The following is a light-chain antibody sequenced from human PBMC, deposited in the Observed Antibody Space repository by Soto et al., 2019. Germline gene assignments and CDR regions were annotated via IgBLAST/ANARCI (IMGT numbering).Light chain of an antibody. J-gene: IGLJ1*01. Sequence: QSVLTQPASVSGSPGQSITISCTGTSSDVGGYNYVSWSQQHPGKAPQLMIYEVSNRPSGVSNRFSGSKSGNTASLTTSGLQAEDEADYYCSSYTSSGTYVFGTGTKVTVL. V-gene: IGLV2-14*01. CDR2: EVS. CDR1: SSDVGGYNY. CDR3: SSYTSSGTYV.